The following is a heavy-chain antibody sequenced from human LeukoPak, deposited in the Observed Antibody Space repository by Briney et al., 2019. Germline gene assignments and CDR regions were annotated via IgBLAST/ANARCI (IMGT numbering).Heavy chain of an antibody. CDR2: INSDGSST. D-gene: IGHD3-16*01. CDR1: GFIFGPSR. CDR3: ALQGIMFGGATFDY. J-gene: IGHJ4*02. Sequence: GGSLRLSCEPWGFIFGPSRMHCLRQAPGKGLVWVSHINSDGSSTTYADSVKGRFTISRDNAKNSLYLQMNSLRAEDTAVYYCALQGIMFGGATFDYWGQGTLVTVSS. V-gene: IGHV3-74*01.